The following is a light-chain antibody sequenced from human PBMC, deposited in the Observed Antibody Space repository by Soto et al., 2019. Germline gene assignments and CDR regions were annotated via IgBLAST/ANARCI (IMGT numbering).Light chain of an antibody. V-gene: IGLV7-46*01. Sequence: QAVVTQEPSLTVSPGGTVILTCGPSTGAVTSSHYLFWFQQKPGQAPRTLIYDTNNKHSWTPARFSGSLLGGKAALTLSGAQPEDEADYYWLLSYSGPGVFGGGTKLTVL. J-gene: IGLJ2*01. CDR1: TGAVTSSHY. CDR2: DTN. CDR3: LLSYSGPGV.